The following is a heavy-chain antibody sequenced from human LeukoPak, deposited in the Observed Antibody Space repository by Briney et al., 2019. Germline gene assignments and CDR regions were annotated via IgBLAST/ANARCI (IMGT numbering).Heavy chain of an antibody. CDR3: TKASAARCIGVFCYPFDH. CDR2: TVGIGPDT. CDR1: GFTFTNYA. D-gene: IGHD2-15*01. J-gene: IGHJ4*02. V-gene: IGHV3-23*01. Sequence: GGSLRLSYAASGFTFTNYAMTWVRQAPGKGLEWVAATVGIGPDTYHADSVKGRFTISRDNSKNILYLQMNSLRVEDTAVYYCTKASAARCIGVFCYPFDHWGQGTLVTVSS.